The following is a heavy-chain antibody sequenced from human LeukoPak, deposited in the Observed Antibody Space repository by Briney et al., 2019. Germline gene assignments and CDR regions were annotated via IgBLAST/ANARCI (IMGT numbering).Heavy chain of an antibody. J-gene: IGHJ6*04. V-gene: IGHV4-34*01. CDR3: ALRGRYSGYSYYYYGMDV. CDR1: GGSFSGYY. D-gene: IGHD5-12*01. CDR2: INHSGST. Sequence: SETLSLTCAVYGGSFSGYYWSWIRQPPGKGLEWIGEINHSGSTNYNPSLKSRVTISVDTSKNQFSLKLSSVTAADTAVYYCALRGRYSGYSYYYYGMDVWGKGTTVTDSS.